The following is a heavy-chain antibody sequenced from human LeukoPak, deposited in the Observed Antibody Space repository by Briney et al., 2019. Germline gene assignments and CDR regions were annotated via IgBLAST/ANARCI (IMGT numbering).Heavy chain of an antibody. Sequence: PSETLSLTCAVYGGSFSGYYCSWIRQPPGKGLEWLGEINHSGSTNYNPSPRSRVTISVDTSKTEFSLKLSSVTAADTAVYHCARGFTVTPPGGFDPWGQGTLVTVSS. V-gene: IGHV4-34*01. CDR1: GGSFSGYY. CDR2: INHSGST. D-gene: IGHD4-17*01. J-gene: IGHJ5*02. CDR3: ARGFTVTPPGGFDP.